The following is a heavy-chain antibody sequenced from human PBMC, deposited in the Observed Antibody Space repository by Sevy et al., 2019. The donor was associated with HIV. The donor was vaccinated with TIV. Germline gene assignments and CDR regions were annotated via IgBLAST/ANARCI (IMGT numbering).Heavy chain of an antibody. V-gene: IGHV3-53*01. CDR3: ARGMILEGSWYGMDV. D-gene: IGHD3-3*01. CDR1: GFIVSSNY. CDR2: IYSGGNT. J-gene: IGHJ6*02. Sequence: GGSLRLSCAVSGFIVSSNYMTWVRQAPGKGLEWVSVIYSGGNTFYADSVRGRFTNSRDNSKNTLYLQMNSLRAEDKAVYYCARGMILEGSWYGMDVWGQGTTVTVSS.